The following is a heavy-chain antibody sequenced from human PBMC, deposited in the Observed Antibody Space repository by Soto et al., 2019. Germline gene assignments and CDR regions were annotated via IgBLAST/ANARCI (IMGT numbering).Heavy chain of an antibody. D-gene: IGHD5-18*01. Sequence: QVQLVESGGGVVQPGRSLRLSCAASGFTFSSYGMHWVRQAPGKGLEWVAVISYDGSKKYYADSVKGRFTISRDNSKNTLYLQMNSLRAEDTAVYYCAKDLGYSYGSVMATILYSGGMDVWGQGTTVTVSS. V-gene: IGHV3-30*18. CDR1: GFTFSSYG. CDR3: AKDLGYSYGSVMATILYSGGMDV. J-gene: IGHJ6*02. CDR2: ISYDGSKK.